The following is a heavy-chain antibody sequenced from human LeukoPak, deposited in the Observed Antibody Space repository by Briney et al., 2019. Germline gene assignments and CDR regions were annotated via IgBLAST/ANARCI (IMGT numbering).Heavy chain of an antibody. J-gene: IGHJ4*02. CDR3: ASGSFYYYDSSGYVN. D-gene: IGHD3-22*01. V-gene: IGHV1-69*01. CDR1: GGTVSSYA. CDR2: IIPIFGTA. Sequence: SVKVSCKASGGTVSSYAISWVRQAPGQGLEWMGGIIPIFGTANYAQKFQGRVTITADESTSTAYMELSSLRSEDTAVYYCASGSFYYYDSSGYVNWGQGTLVTVSS.